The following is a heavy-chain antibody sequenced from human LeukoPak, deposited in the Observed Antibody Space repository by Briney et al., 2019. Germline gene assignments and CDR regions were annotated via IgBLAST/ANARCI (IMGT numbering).Heavy chain of an antibody. Sequence: PGGSQTLFCAASGLILIRHSVRWVRQAPGKGLERVSYISSNSSTIYYADSVKGRFTISRDNAKNSLYLQMNSLRDEDTAVYYCARDPSYYYGSGSYDLWGQGTLVTVSS. CDR2: ISSNSSTI. CDR3: ARDPSYYYGSGSYDL. J-gene: IGHJ4*02. D-gene: IGHD3-10*01. V-gene: IGHV3-48*02. CDR1: GLILIRHS.